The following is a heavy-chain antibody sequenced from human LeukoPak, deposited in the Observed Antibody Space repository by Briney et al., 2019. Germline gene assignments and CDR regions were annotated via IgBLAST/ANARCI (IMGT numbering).Heavy chain of an antibody. CDR2: ISGSGDDT. CDR3: ARDPRTVRI. Sequence: SGGSLRLSCAASGFTFTDSYMTWVRQAPGKGLVWLSYISGSGDDTNYADSVRGRFTISRDNAKNSLYLQMNSLRVEDTAVYYCARDPRTVRIWGQGTLVTVSS. CDR1: GFTFTDSY. J-gene: IGHJ4*02. V-gene: IGHV3-11*06. D-gene: IGHD1-1*01.